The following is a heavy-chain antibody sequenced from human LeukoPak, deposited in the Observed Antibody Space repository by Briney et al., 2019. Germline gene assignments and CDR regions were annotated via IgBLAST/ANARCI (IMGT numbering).Heavy chain of an antibody. CDR1: GGSFSGYY. J-gene: IGHJ5*02. Sequence: SETLSLTCAVYGGSFSGYYWSWIRQPPGKGLEWIGEINHSGSTNYNPSLKSRVTISVDTSKNQFSLKLSSVTAADTAVYYCARLLSNIVGPTRLYNWFDPWGQGTLVTVSS. CDR2: INHSGST. CDR3: ARLLSNIVGPTRLYNWFDP. D-gene: IGHD1-26*01. V-gene: IGHV4-34*01.